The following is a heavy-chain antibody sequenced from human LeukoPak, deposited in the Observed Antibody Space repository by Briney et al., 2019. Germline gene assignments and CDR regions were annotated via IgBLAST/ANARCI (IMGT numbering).Heavy chain of an antibody. D-gene: IGHD1-26*01. V-gene: IGHV3-48*03. CDR2: ISSSGSTI. Sequence: PGGSLRLSCAASGFTSSSYEMNWVRQAPGKGLVWVSYISSSGSTIYYADSVKGRFTISRDNAKNSLYLQMNSLRAEDTAVYYCAPGIVGAGGYWGQGTLVTVSS. CDR3: APGIVGAGGY. J-gene: IGHJ4*02. CDR1: GFTSSSYE.